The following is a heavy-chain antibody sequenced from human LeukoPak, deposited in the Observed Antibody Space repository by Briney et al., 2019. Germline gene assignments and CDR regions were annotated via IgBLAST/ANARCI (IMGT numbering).Heavy chain of an antibody. D-gene: IGHD3-22*01. Sequence: ASVKVSCKASGYTFTSYDINWVRQATGQGPEWMGWMNPNSGNTGYAQKFQGRVTMTRNTSISTAYMELSSLRSEDTAVYYCARGREAQYYYDSSGYDYWGQGTLVTVSS. CDR3: ARGREAQYYYDSSGYDY. V-gene: IGHV1-8*01. CDR1: GYTFTSYD. J-gene: IGHJ4*02. CDR2: MNPNSGNT.